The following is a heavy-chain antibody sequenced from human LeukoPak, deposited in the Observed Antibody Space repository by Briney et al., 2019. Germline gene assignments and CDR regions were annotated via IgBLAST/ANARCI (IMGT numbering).Heavy chain of an antibody. CDR3: ARDLLSPDSDAFDI. CDR2: ISSSSSTI. D-gene: IGHD3-16*01. Sequence: GGSLRLSCAASGFTFSSYAMSWARQAPGKGLEWVSYISSSSSTIYYADSVKGRFTISRDNAKNSLYLQMNSLRAEDTAVYYCARDLLSPDSDAFDIWGQGTMVTVSS. J-gene: IGHJ3*02. CDR1: GFTFSSYA. V-gene: IGHV3-48*04.